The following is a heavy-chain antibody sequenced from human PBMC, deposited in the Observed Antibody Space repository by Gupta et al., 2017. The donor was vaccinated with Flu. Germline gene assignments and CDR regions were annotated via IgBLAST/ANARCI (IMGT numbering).Heavy chain of an antibody. D-gene: IGHD2-15*01. J-gene: IGHJ6*02. V-gene: IGHV4-4*07. Sequence: YYWGWIRQPAGKGLEWIGRIYTSGSTNYNPSLKSRVTMSVDTPKNQFSLKLSSVTAADTAVYYCARDHFVAENYYYYGMDVWGQGTTVTVSS. CDR2: IYTSGST. CDR1: YY. CDR3: ARDHFVAENYYYYGMDV.